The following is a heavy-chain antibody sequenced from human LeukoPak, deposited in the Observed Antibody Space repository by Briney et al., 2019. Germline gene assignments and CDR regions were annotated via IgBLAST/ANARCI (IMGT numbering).Heavy chain of an antibody. V-gene: IGHV3-7*01. Sequence: GGSLRLSCAASGFTLSSYWMSWVRQAPGKGLEWVANIKQDGSEKYYVDSVKGRFTISRDNAKNSLYLQMNSLRAEDAAVYYCARPSVAARPNYYYMDVWGKGTTVTVSS. CDR3: ARPSVAARPNYYYMDV. J-gene: IGHJ6*03. CDR1: GFTLSSYW. D-gene: IGHD6-6*01. CDR2: IKQDGSEK.